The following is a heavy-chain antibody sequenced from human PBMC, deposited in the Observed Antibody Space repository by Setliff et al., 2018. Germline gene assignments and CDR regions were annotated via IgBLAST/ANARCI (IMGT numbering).Heavy chain of an antibody. CDR3: TGHVNSGMYYNYYGLDV. D-gene: IGHD2-21*01. Sequence: PSETLSLTCTVSGGSISSSSYYWGWIRQPPGKGLEWIGSIFHSGSTYYNPSLKSRVTISVDTSKNQFSLRLSSVTAADTAVYYCTGHVNSGMYYNYYGLDVWGQGTTVTVSS. V-gene: IGHV4-39*07. CDR1: GGSISSSSYY. J-gene: IGHJ6*02. CDR2: IFHSGST.